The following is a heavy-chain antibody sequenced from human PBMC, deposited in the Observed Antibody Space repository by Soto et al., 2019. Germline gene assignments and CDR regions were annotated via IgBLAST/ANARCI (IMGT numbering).Heavy chain of an antibody. V-gene: IGHV1-18*01. D-gene: IGHD3-22*01. CDR2: ISAYNGNT. CDR3: AREEEDSSGYFYCFDP. Sequence: ASVKVSCKACGYTFTSYGISWVRQAPGQGLEWMGWISAYNGNTNYAQKLQGRVTMTTDTSTSTAYMERRSLGSDDTAVYYCAREEEDSSGYFYCFDPWGKGPLVTASS. J-gene: IGHJ5*02. CDR1: GYTFTSYG.